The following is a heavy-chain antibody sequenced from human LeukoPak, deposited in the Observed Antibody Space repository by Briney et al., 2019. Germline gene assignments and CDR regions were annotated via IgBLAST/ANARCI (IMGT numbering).Heavy chain of an antibody. CDR1: GGSISSSSYS. CDR3: ARRSTWGSVVIIYYFDY. Sequence: PSETLSLTCTVSGGSISSSSYSWGWIRQPPGKGLEWIGSIYYSGSTYYNPSLKSRVTISVDTSKNQFSLKLSSVTAADTAVYYCARRSTWGSVVIIYYFDYWGQGTLVTVSS. V-gene: IGHV4-39*01. D-gene: IGHD3-3*01. J-gene: IGHJ4*02. CDR2: IYYSGST.